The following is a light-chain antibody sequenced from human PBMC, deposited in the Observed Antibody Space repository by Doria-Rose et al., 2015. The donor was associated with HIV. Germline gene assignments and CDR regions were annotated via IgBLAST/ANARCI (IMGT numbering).Light chain of an antibody. V-gene: IGLV1-40*01. CDR2: QNT. CDR3: QSYDSGLNGWV. CDR1: SSNIGAAFD. Sequence: SCTGSSSNIGAAFDVNWYQQFPGTAPKLLIYQNTNRPSGVPGRFSGSKSGTSASLAITGLQAEDEADYYYQSYDSGLNGWVLGGGTKLTVL. J-gene: IGLJ3*02.